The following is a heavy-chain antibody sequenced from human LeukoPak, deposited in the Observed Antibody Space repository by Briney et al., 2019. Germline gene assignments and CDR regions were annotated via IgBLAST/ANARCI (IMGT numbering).Heavy chain of an antibody. CDR1: GYSFTSYW. V-gene: IGHV5-51*03. CDR2: IYPGDSDT. Sequence: KPGESLKISCKGSGYSFTSYWSGWVRQMPGKGLEWMGIIYPGDSDTRYSPSFQGQVTISADKSISTAYLQWSSLKASDTAMYYCARIGGLPHPHRNYCYYYYMDVWGKGTTVTVSS. D-gene: IGHD3-10*01. J-gene: IGHJ6*03. CDR3: ARIGGLPHPHRNYCYYYYMDV.